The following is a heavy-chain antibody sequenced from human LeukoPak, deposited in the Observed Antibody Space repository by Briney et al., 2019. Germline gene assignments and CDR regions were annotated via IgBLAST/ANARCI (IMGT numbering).Heavy chain of an antibody. J-gene: IGHJ3*02. CDR1: GFTFDDYA. Sequence: GRSLRLSCAASGFTFDDYAMHWVRQAPGKGLEWVSGISWNSGSIGYADSVKGRFTISRDNAKNSLYLQMNSLRAEDMAVYYCAKDMGFMIVELGAFDIWGQGTMVTVSS. CDR2: ISWNSGSI. CDR3: AKDMGFMIVELGAFDI. V-gene: IGHV3-9*03. D-gene: IGHD3-22*01.